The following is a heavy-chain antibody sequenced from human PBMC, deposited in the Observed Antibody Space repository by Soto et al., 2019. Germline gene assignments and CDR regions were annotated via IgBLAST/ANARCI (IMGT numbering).Heavy chain of an antibody. CDR3: ARGSLYSSSSYYYYYGMDV. V-gene: IGHV4-31*03. J-gene: IGHJ6*02. CDR1: GGSLSSGGYY. Sequence: PSETLSLTCTVSGGSLSSGGYYWSWIRQHPGKGLEWIGYIYYSGSTYYNPSLKSRVTISVDTSKNQFSLKLSSVTAADTAVYYCARGSLYSSSSYYYYYGMDVWGQGTTVTVSS. CDR2: IYYSGST. D-gene: IGHD6-6*01.